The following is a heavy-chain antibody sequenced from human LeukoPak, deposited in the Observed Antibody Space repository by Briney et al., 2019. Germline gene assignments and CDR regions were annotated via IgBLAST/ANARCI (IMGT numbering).Heavy chain of an antibody. Sequence: PGGSLRLSCAASGFTFDDYGMSWVRQAPGKGLEWVSGINWNGGSTGHADSVKGRFTISRDNAKNSLYLQMNSLRAEDTALYYCARAVRNYYDSSGINWYFDLWGRGTLVTVSS. CDR2: INWNGGST. CDR3: ARAVRNYYDSSGINWYFDL. CDR1: GFTFDDYG. J-gene: IGHJ2*01. V-gene: IGHV3-20*04. D-gene: IGHD3-22*01.